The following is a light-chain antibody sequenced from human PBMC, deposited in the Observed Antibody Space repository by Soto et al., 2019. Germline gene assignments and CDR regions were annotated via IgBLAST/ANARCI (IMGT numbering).Light chain of an antibody. CDR3: QQYDNWPQT. J-gene: IGKJ1*01. Sequence: EIVLTQSPGTLSLSPGERATLSRRASQSVSSSYLAWYQQEPGQAPRLLIYGASTRATGIPARFSGRGSGTEFTLTISSLQSVDFAVYYCQQYDNWPQTFGQGTKVDIK. V-gene: IGKV3-15*01. CDR2: GAS. CDR1: QSVSSSY.